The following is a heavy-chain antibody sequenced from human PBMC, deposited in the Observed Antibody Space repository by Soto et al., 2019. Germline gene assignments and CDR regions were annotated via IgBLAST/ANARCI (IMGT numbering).Heavy chain of an antibody. D-gene: IGHD5-18*01. CDR1: EFTFSTYW. J-gene: IGHJ4*02. CDR2: FNSDGSSA. CDR3: ARARPGYSDGLFDY. V-gene: IGHV3-74*01. Sequence: EVQLVESGGGLVQPGGSLSLSCAASEFTFSTYWMHWVRQAPGKGLVWVSRFNSDGSSATYADSVKGRFTISRDNAKNTLYLQMNSLRAEDTAVYYCARARPGYSDGLFDYWGERTLVTVSS.